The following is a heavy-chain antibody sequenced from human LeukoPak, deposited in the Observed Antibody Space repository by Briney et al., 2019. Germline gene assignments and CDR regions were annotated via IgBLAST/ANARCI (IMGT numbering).Heavy chain of an antibody. D-gene: IGHD6-19*01. Sequence: ASVKVSCKASGYTFTSYDINWVRQATGQGLEWMGWMNPNSGNTGYAQKFQGRVTMTRNTSISTAYMELSSLRSEDTAVYYCARGVALWKGYSSGPYYFDYWGQGTLVTVSS. CDR1: GYTFTSYD. CDR2: MNPNSGNT. J-gene: IGHJ4*02. V-gene: IGHV1-8*01. CDR3: ARGVALWKGYSSGPYYFDY.